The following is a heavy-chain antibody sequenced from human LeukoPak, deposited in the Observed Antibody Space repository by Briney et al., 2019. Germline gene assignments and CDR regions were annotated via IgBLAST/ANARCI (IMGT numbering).Heavy chain of an antibody. D-gene: IGHD4-11*01. Sequence: SETLSLTCTVSGGSINSGNNYWSWIRQPAGKGLEWIGRIYTSGSTNYNPSLKSRVTMSVDTSKNQFSLKLSSVTAADTAVYYCAREQVTLYYYYMDVWGKGTTVTISS. CDR3: AREQVTLYYYYMDV. CDR2: IYTSGST. J-gene: IGHJ6*03. V-gene: IGHV4-61*02. CDR1: GGSINSGNNY.